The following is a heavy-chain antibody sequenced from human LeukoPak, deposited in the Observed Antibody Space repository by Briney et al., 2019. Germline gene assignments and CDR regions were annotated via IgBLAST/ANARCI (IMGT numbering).Heavy chain of an antibody. V-gene: IGHV3-21*01. CDR1: GFTFSSYS. J-gene: IGHJ4*02. CDR2: ISSSSSYI. D-gene: IGHD2-15*01. Sequence: GGSLRLSCAASGFTFSSYSMNWVRQAPGKGLEWVSSISSSSSYIYYADSVKGRFTISRDNAKNSLYLQMNSLRAEDTAVYYCARDCSGGSCDDYWGQGTLVTVSS. CDR3: ARDCSGGSCDDY.